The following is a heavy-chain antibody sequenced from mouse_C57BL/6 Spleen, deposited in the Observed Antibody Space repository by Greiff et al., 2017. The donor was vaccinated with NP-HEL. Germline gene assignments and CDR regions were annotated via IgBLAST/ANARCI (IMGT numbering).Heavy chain of an antibody. J-gene: IGHJ4*01. CDR2: IDPSASYT. V-gene: IGHV1-50*01. Sequence: QVQLQQPGAELVKPGASVKLSCKASGYTFTSYLIQWVKQRPGQGLEWIGVIDPSASYTNYNQKFKGKATLTVDTSSSTAYMQLSSLTSADSEVYYCASGEIHYYSSRYYSMDFWGQGTSVTVSS. CDR1: GYTFTSYL. CDR3: ASGEIHYYSSRYYSMDF. D-gene: IGHD1-1*01.